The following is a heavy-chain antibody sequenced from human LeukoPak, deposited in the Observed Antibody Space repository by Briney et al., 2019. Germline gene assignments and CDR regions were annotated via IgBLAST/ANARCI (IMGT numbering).Heavy chain of an antibody. D-gene: IGHD6-13*01. J-gene: IGHJ6*02. CDR1: GGSFSGYY. Sequence: SETLSLTCAVYGGSFSGYYWSWIRQPPGKGLEWIGEINHSGSTNYNPSLKSRVTISVDTSKNQFSLKLSSVTAADTAVYYCARVRSSWYYYYYGMDVWGQGTTVTVPS. CDR2: INHSGST. V-gene: IGHV4-34*01. CDR3: ARVRSSWYYYYYGMDV.